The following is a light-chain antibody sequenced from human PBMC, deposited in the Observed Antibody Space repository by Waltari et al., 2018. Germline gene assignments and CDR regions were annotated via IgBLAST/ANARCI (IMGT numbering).Light chain of an antibody. V-gene: IGLV8-61*01. J-gene: IGLJ3*02. CDR3: ALYMGSGIWV. CDR1: SGSPSTTSY. Sequence: QTVVTQEPSLSVSPGGTVTLPCSLSSGSPSTTSYATWYHQTPGQAPRTLVYKANARSSGVPDRFSGSIRGNTAALTITGAQADDESDYYCALYMGSGIWVFGGGTRLTVL. CDR2: KAN.